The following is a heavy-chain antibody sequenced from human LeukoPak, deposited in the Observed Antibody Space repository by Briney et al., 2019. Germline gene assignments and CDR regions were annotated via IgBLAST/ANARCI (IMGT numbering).Heavy chain of an antibody. J-gene: IGHJ3*02. Sequence: KTSVTLSLTCAVSGGSISSSNWWSWVRQPPGKGLDWIGEIYHSGSTNYNPSLKSRVTISVDKSKNQFSLKLSSVTAADTAVYYCARRPYSSGWYGAFDIWGQGTMVTVSS. D-gene: IGHD6-19*01. CDR3: ARRPYSSGWYGAFDI. CDR2: IYHSGST. V-gene: IGHV4-4*02. CDR1: GGSISSSNW.